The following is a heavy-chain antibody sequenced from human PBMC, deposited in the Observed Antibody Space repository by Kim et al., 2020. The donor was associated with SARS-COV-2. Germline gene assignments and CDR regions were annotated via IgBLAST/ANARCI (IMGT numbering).Heavy chain of an antibody. D-gene: IGHD6-13*01. J-gene: IGHJ6*02. CDR3: ARGAPSPPGYSSSWRYYYYGMDV. V-gene: IGHV4-34*01. CDR2: INHSGST. Sequence: SETLSLTCAVYGGSFSGYYWSWIRQPPGKGLEWIGEINHSGSTNYNPSLKSRVTISVDTSKNQFSLKLSSVTAADTAVYYCARGAPSPPGYSSSWRYYYYGMDVWGQGTTVTVSS. CDR1: GGSFSGYY.